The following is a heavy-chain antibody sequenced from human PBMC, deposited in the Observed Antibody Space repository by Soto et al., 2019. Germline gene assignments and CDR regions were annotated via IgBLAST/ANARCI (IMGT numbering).Heavy chain of an antibody. Sequence: PGESLKISCKGSGYSFTSYWIGWVRQMPGKGLEWMGIIYPGVSDTGYSPSFQGQVTISADKSISTAYLQRSSLKASDTAMYYCARAGVVVAATPELGNYSYFGMDVWGEGTTVTV. CDR2: IYPGVSDT. V-gene: IGHV5-51*01. D-gene: IGHD2-15*01. CDR3: ARAGVVVAATPELGNYSYFGMDV. CDR1: GYSFTSYW. J-gene: IGHJ6*02.